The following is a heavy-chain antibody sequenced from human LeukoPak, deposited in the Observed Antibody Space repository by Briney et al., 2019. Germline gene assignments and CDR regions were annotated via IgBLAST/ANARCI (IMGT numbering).Heavy chain of an antibody. J-gene: IGHJ6*03. CDR2: IYYSGST. Sequence: PSETLSLTCTVSGGSISSYYWSWIRQPPGKGLEWIGYIYYSGSTNYNPSLKSRVTISVDTSKNQFSLKLSSVTAADTAVYCCARVQQQLVYYYYYYYMDVWGKGTTVTVSS. CDR1: GGSISSYY. V-gene: IGHV4-59*01. D-gene: IGHD6-13*01. CDR3: ARVQQQLVYYYYYYYMDV.